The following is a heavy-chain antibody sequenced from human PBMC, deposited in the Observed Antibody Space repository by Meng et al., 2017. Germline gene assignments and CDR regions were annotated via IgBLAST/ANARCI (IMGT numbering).Heavy chain of an antibody. J-gene: IGHJ5*02. CDR2: INAGNGNT. Sequence: QCQLVRSGAEVKKPGASVKVSCKASGYTFTSYAMHWVRQAPGQRLEWMGWINAGNGNTKYSQKFQGRVTITRDTSASTAYMELSSLRSEDTAVYYCARDKLKTFDPWGQGTLVTVSS. CDR1: GYTFTSYA. V-gene: IGHV1-3*01. CDR3: ARDKLKTFDP.